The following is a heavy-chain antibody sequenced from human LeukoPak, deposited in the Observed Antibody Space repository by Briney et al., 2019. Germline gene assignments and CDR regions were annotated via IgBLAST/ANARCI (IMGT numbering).Heavy chain of an antibody. CDR3: ARGEIVVVPAASGGDAFDI. CDR1: GGSISSGGYY. V-gene: IGHV4-30-2*01. D-gene: IGHD2-2*01. CDR2: IYHSGST. Sequence: SQTLSLTCTVSGGSISSGGYYWSWIRQPPGKGLEWIGYIYHSGSTYYNPSLKSRVTISVDRSKNQFSLKLSSVTAADTAVYYCARGEIVVVPAASGGDAFDIWGQGTMVTVSS. J-gene: IGHJ3*02.